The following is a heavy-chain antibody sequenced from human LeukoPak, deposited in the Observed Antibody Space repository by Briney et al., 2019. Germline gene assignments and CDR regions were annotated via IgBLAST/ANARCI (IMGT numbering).Heavy chain of an antibody. Sequence: TGGSLRLSCAASRFTSSSYTMNWVRQAPGKGLEWVSSISSISSYIYYADSVKGRFTISRDNAKNSLYLQMNSLRAEDTAVYYCARDIEDSGYDPWGQGTLVTVSS. CDR3: ARDIEDSGYDP. J-gene: IGHJ5*02. CDR1: RFTSSSYT. D-gene: IGHD5-12*01. V-gene: IGHV3-21*01. CDR2: ISSISSYI.